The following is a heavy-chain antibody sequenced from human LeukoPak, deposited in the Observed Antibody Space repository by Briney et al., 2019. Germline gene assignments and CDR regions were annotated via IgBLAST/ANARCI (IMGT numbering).Heavy chain of an antibody. CDR1: GFTFSSYE. V-gene: IGHV3-48*03. CDR3: ARAPYDSSGYKWICHFWGCLGHFDY. J-gene: IGHJ4*02. D-gene: IGHD3-22*01. CDR2: ISSSGSTI. Sequence: SGGSLRLSCAASGFTFSSYEINWVRQAPGKGLEWVSYISSSGSTIYYADSVKGRFTISRDNAKNSLYLQMNSLRAEDTAVYYCARAPYDSSGYKWICHFWGCLGHFDYWGQGTLVTVSS.